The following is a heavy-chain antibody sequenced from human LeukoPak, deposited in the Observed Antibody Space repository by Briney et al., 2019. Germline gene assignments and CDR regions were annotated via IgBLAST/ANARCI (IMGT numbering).Heavy chain of an antibody. Sequence: SQTLSLTCAISGDSVSNNNGAWNWIRQSPSRGLEWLGRSYYRSQWYNDYARSVMSRISVDPDTSKNQFSLHLSSVTPDDTAVYYCAGGYAFDVWGQGTMVTVSS. J-gene: IGHJ3*01. CDR1: GDSVSNNNGA. CDR2: SYYRSQWYN. V-gene: IGHV6-1*01. CDR3: AGGYAFDV.